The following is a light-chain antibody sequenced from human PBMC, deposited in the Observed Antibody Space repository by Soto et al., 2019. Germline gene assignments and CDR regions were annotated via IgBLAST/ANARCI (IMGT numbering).Light chain of an antibody. CDR3: PQLNSYPPT. V-gene: IGKV1-9*01. J-gene: IGKJ3*01. CDR1: QGISSY. Sequence: IQLTQSPSSLSASVGDRVTITCRASQGISSYLAWYQQKPGQAPKLLIYAASTLQSGVPSRFSGSGSGTDFTLHISSLPPEDFATYYCPQLNSYPPTFGPGTKVDIK. CDR2: AAS.